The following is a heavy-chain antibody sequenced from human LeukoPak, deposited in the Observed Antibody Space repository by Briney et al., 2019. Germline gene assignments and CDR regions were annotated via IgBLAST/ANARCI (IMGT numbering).Heavy chain of an antibody. V-gene: IGHV4-59*12. CDR3: ARDGPSPAAAAGDWYFDL. CDR1: GGSISSYY. J-gene: IGHJ2*01. CDR2: IYYSGST. Sequence: SETLSLTCTVSGGSISSYYWSWIRQPPGKGLEWIGYIYYSGSTNYNPSLKSRVTISVDTSKNQFSLKLSSVTAADTAVYYCARDGPSPAAAAGDWYFDLWGRGTLVTVSS. D-gene: IGHD6-13*01.